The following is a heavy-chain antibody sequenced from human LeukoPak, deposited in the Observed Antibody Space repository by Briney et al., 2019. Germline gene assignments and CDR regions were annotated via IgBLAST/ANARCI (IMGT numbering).Heavy chain of an antibody. CDR1: GFTFSSYW. J-gene: IGHJ4*02. Sequence: GVSLRLSCAASGFTFSSYWMSWVRQAPGKGLEWVANIKQDGSQKYYVDSVKGRFTISRDNAKNSLHLQMNSLRVDDTAVYYCARDDLTNGYNGNFWGQGTLVTVSS. CDR3: ARDDLTNGYNGNF. V-gene: IGHV3-7*01. D-gene: IGHD5-24*01. CDR2: IKQDGSQK.